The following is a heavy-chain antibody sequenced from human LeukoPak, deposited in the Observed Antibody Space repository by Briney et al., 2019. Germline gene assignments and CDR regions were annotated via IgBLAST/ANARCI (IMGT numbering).Heavy chain of an antibody. J-gene: IGHJ6*03. Sequence: PSQTLSLTCPVSGGSISSGGYSWSWIRQPPGKGLEWIGYIYHSGSTYYNPSLKSRVTISVDTSKNQFSLKLSSVTAADTAVYYCARHGYSYGYRRYYYYYMDVWGKGTTVTVSS. CDR2: IYHSGST. V-gene: IGHV4-30-2*01. D-gene: IGHD5-18*01. CDR1: GGSISSGGYS. CDR3: ARHGYSYGYRRYYYYYMDV.